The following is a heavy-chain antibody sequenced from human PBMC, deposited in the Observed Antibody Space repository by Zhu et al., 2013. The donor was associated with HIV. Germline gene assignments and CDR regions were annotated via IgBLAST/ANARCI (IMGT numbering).Heavy chain of an antibody. CDR2: INPSGGST. Sequence: QVQLVQSGAEVKKPGASVKVSCKASGYXFIGYYMHWVRQAPGQGLEWMGWINPSGGSTSYAQKFQGRVTMTRDTSTSTVYMELSSLRSEDTAVYYCARDRGYYDILTGSIGGYYYYGMDVWGQGTTVTVSS. J-gene: IGHJ6*02. V-gene: IGHV1-46*01. D-gene: IGHD3-9*01. CDR3: ARDRGYYDILTGSIGGYYYYGMDV. CDR1: GYXFIGYY.